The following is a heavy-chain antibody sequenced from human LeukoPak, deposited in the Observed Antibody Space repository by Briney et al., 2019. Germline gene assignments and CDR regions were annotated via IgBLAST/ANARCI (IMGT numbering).Heavy chain of an antibody. CDR1: GYTFTGYF. Sequence: ASVKVSCKASGYTFTGYFIHWVRQAPGQGLEWMGWINPNSGGTKYAQKFKDGVTMTRDTSLNTAYMELIRLRSDDTAVYYCARDRLGCFTTSCHVGVYYYYGMDVWGQGTTVTVSS. D-gene: IGHD2-2*01. CDR3: ARDRLGCFTTSCHVGVYYYYGMDV. V-gene: IGHV1-2*02. CDR2: INPNSGGT. J-gene: IGHJ6*02.